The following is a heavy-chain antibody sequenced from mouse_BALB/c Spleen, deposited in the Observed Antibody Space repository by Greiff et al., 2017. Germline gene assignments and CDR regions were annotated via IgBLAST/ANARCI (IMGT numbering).Heavy chain of an antibody. Sequence: VQLKQSGAELVKPGASVKLSCTASGFNIKDTYMTWVQQRPEPGLEWIGRIDPANGNTKYDPKFPGKATITADTSSNTAYLQLSSLTSEDTAVYYCAPIYYDYYFDYWGQGTTLTVSS. CDR1: GFNIKDTY. J-gene: IGHJ2*01. CDR2: IDPANGNT. D-gene: IGHD2-4*01. CDR3: APIYYDYYFDY. V-gene: IGHV14-3*02.